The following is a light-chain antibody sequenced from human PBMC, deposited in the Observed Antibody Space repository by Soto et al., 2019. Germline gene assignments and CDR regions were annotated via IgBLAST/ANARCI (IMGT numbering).Light chain of an antibody. CDR2: EVS. J-gene: IGLJ2*01. Sequence: QSVLTQPPSASGSPGQSVTISCTGTSSDVGGYNYVSWYQQHPGKAPKLMIYEVSKRPSGVPDRFSGSKSGNTASLTVSGRQAEDEADYYCSSYAGSNNPVVFGGGTQLTVL. V-gene: IGLV2-8*01. CDR3: SSYAGSNNPVV. CDR1: SSDVGGYNY.